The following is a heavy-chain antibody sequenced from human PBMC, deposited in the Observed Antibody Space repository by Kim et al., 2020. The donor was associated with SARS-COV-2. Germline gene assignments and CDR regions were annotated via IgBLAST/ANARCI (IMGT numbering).Heavy chain of an antibody. CDR3: AREQVDGYWS. D-gene: IGHD5-18*01. J-gene: IGHJ4*02. V-gene: IGHV3-66*01. Sequence: GGSLRLSCAASGFSVRSFYMSWVRQAPGEGLEWLSAIYVDGNTHYADSVRGRFTISRDNSENMVYLQLNTLRVEDTAVYYCAREQVDGYWSWGQGTLVTV. CDR2: IYVDGNT. CDR1: GFSVRSFY.